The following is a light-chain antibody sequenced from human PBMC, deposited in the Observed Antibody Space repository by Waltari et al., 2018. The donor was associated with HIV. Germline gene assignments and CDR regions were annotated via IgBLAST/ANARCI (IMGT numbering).Light chain of an antibody. Sequence: QSVLTQPPSASGTPGQRVTISCSGSSSTNGSTYVYWYQQLPGTAPKLLLYRNNQRPSGVPDRFSGSKSGTSASLAISGLRSEDEADYYCAAWGNSLSLLFGGGTKLTVL. CDR3: AAWGNSLSLL. J-gene: IGLJ2*01. V-gene: IGLV1-47*01. CDR2: RNN. CDR1: SSTNGSTY.